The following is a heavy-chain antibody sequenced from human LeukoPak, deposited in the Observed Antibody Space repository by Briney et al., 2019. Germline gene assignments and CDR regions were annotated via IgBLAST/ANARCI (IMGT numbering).Heavy chain of an antibody. J-gene: IGHJ4*02. V-gene: IGHV3-23*01. CDR1: GFTFSSYA. CDR2: ISGSGGST. D-gene: IGHD2-15*01. CDR3: AKGTVVVVAATGSGYFDY. Sequence: GGSLRLSCAASGFTFSSYAMSWVRQAPGKGLEWVSAISGSGGSTYYADSVKGRFTISRDNSKNTLYLRMNSLRAEDTAVYYCAKGTVVVVAATGSGYFDYWGQGTLVTFSS.